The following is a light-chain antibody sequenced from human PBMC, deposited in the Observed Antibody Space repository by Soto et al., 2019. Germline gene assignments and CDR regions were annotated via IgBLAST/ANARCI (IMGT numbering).Light chain of an antibody. CDR2: GAS. CDR3: QQYDNWPRA. Sequence: EIVMTQPPATLSVSPGERVTLSCRASQSVSSNLAWYQQKPGQAPRLLISGASIGATGIPARFSGSGSGTDFTLTISSLQSEDSAVYYCQQYDNWPRAFGQGTKVEIK. J-gene: IGKJ1*01. V-gene: IGKV3-15*01. CDR1: QSVSSN.